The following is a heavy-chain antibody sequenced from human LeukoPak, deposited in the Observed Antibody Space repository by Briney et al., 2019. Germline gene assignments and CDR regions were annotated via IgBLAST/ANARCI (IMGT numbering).Heavy chain of an antibody. D-gene: IGHD3-22*01. CDR2: VYYSGST. CDR3: ARQYYDSSGYYPWYFDY. V-gene: IGHV4-39*01. Sequence: SETLSLTCTVSGGSFSSTTYYWGWIRQPPGKGLEWIGSVYYSGSTYYNQSLKSRVTISVDTSRNQFSLKLTSVTAADTAVYYCARQYYDSSGYYPWYFDYWGQGTLVTVSS. CDR1: GGSFSSTTYY. J-gene: IGHJ4*02.